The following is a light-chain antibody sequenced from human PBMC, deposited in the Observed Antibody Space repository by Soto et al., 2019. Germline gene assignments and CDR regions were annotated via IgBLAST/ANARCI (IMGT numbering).Light chain of an antibody. Sequence: QSVLTQPPSASGTPGQRVTISRSGSSSNIGSNTVNWYQQLPGTAHKLLIYSNNQRPSGVPDRFYGSKSGTSASLAISGLQSEDEADYYCVAWDDRLNGWVFGGGTKVTVL. CDR3: VAWDDRLNGWV. CDR1: SSNIGSNT. CDR2: SNN. J-gene: IGLJ3*02. V-gene: IGLV1-44*01.